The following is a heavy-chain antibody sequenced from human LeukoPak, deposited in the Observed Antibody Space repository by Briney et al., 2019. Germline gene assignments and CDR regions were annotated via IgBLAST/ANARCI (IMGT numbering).Heavy chain of an antibody. Sequence: ASVKVSCKASGYTFSGYYIHWVRQAPGQGLEWMGWINPNSGGTKYAQNFQGRVTMTRDTSISTAYMGLSRLRSDDTAVYYCAKGRVVAGSKSLTYHWFDPWGQGTLVTVSP. J-gene: IGHJ5*02. D-gene: IGHD6-19*01. CDR2: INPNSGGT. CDR1: GYTFSGYY. CDR3: AKGRVVAGSKSLTYHWFDP. V-gene: IGHV1-2*02.